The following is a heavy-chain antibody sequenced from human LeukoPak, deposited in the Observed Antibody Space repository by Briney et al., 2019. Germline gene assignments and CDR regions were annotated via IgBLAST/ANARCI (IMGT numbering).Heavy chain of an antibody. D-gene: IGHD4-17*01. J-gene: IGHJ4*02. CDR3: ARGGDYGDSVDY. CDR2: INHSGST. CDR1: GGSFSAYY. Sequence: SETLSLTCAVSGGSFSAYYWSWIRQSPVKGLEWIGQINHSGSTNYNPSLKSRVTISVDTSKKQFSLKLSSVTAADTAVYYCARGGDYGDSVDYWGQGTLVTVSS. V-gene: IGHV4-34*01.